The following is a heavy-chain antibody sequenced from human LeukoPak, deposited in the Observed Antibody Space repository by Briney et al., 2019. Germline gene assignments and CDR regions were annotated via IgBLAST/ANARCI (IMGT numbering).Heavy chain of an antibody. CDR1: GASISDYY. Sequence: PSETLSLTCTVSGASISDYYWSWIRRPPGKGLEWIGYIYYSGSTNYNPSLKSRATISEDTSKNQFSLELSSVTAADTAVYYCARSDESKPWDPWGQGTLVTVSS. J-gene: IGHJ5*02. CDR2: IYYSGST. D-gene: IGHD1-14*01. V-gene: IGHV4-59*01. CDR3: ARSDESKPWDP.